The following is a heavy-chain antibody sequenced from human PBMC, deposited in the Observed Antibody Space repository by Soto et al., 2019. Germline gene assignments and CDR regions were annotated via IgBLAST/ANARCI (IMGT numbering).Heavy chain of an antibody. CDR2: ISDSGST. D-gene: IGHD2-2*01. J-gene: IGHJ4*02. Sequence: EVQLLESGGGLVQPGGSLRLSCTASGFTFSTYAMSWVRQAPGKGLEWVSTISDSGSTYYADSVKGRFTISRDNSKNTLYLEMNSLRAEDTAVYYCAKDKGGGSCSRTSCLYSFDYWGQGTLVTVSS. V-gene: IGHV3-23*01. CDR3: AKDKGGGSCSRTSCLYSFDY. CDR1: GFTFSTYA.